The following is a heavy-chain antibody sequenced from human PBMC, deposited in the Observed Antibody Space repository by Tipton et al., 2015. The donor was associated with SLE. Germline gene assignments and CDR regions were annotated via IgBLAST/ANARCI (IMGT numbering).Heavy chain of an antibody. CDR1: GFTFSSNG. CDR2: ISYDGSNI. D-gene: IGHD3-10*01. V-gene: IGHV3-30*03. Sequence: SLRLSCAASGFTFSSNGMHWVRQAPGKGLEWVAIISYDGSNIYYADSVKGRFTISRDNSKNTLYLQMNSLRAEDTAVYYCARDLSGVKDLWGRGTLVTVSS. CDR3: ARDLSGVKDL. J-gene: IGHJ2*01.